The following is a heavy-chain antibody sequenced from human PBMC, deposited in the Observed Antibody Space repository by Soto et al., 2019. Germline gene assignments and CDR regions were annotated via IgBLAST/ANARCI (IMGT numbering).Heavy chain of an antibody. CDR2: INPHSGST. V-gene: IGHV1-2*02. CDR1: GYSFTDDY. Sequence: QVQVVQSGAEVKKPGASVKISCKTSGYSFTDDYLHWVRQAPGQGLEWVGWINPHSGSTNFAQKFLGRVSMTRDTSISTAYMELFSLTSDDTAXXXXXXAVYCGDDCYSYGXDVWGQ. J-gene: IGHJ6*02. D-gene: IGHD2-21*02. CDR3: XXAVYCGDDCYSYGXDV.